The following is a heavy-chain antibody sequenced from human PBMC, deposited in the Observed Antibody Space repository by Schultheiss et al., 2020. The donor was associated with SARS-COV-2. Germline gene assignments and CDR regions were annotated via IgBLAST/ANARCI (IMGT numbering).Heavy chain of an antibody. CDR3: ARGSHTARPDY. J-gene: IGHJ4*02. CDR1: GYTFNTYG. V-gene: IGHV1-18*03. D-gene: IGHD6-6*01. CDR2: ISTYNGNT. Sequence: ASVKVSCKASGYTFNTYGISWVRQAPGQGLEWMGWISTYNGNTNYAQKLQGRVTMTTDTSTSTVYMELRSLRSDDMAVYYCARGSHTARPDYWGQGTLVTVSS.